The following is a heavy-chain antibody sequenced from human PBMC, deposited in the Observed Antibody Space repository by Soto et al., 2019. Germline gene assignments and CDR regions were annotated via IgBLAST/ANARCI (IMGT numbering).Heavy chain of an antibody. CDR1: GFIFSNYG. CDR3: AKGYWGSSHWSPGDP. J-gene: IGHJ4*01. Sequence: EVHLLESGGGLVEPGGSLRLSCAASGFIFSNYGMSWVRQAPGKGLEWVSAIRGSGDDTYYADSVRGLFTISRDSSNSTLYMEMNTLRVEDTAVFFCAKGYWGSSHWSPGDPGGQGTLGTVSS. CDR2: IRGSGDDT. V-gene: IGHV3-23*01. D-gene: IGHD1-1*01.